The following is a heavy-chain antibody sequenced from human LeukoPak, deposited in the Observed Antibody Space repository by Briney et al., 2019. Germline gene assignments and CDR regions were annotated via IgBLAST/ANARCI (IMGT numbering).Heavy chain of an antibody. D-gene: IGHD6-19*01. J-gene: IGHJ3*02. CDR2: IYTSGST. CDR3: VRWLPLYDAFDI. Sequence: SETLSLTCTVSGGSNSSYYWSWIRQPAGKGLEWIGRIYTSGSTNYNPSLKSRVTMSVDTSKNQFSLKLSSVTAADTAVYYCVRWLPLYDAFDIWGQGTMVTVSS. CDR1: GGSNSSYY. V-gene: IGHV4-4*07.